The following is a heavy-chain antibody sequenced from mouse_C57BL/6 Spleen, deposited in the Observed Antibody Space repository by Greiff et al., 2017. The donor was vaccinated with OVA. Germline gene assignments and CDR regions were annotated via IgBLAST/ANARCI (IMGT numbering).Heavy chain of an antibody. J-gene: IGHJ4*01. CDR1: GYTFTSYW. D-gene: IGHD1-1*01. Sequence: VQLQQPGAELVMPGASVKLSCKASGYTFTSYWMHWVKQRPGQGLEWIGEIDPSDSYTNYNQKFKGKSTLTVDKSSSTAYMQLSSLTSEDSAVYYCARYGGSSFYAMDYWGQGTSVTVSS. V-gene: IGHV1-69*01. CDR2: IDPSDSYT. CDR3: ARYGGSSFYAMDY.